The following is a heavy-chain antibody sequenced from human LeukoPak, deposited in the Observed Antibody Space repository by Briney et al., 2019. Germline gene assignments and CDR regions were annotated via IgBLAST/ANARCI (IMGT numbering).Heavy chain of an antibody. CDR1: GDSISSGGYS. Sequence: SETLSLTCALSGDSISSGGYSWSWIRQPPGKGLEWIGYIYHSGSTYYNPSLKSRVTISVDRSKNQFSLKLSSVTAADTAVYYCARGGLYYYGSGSYTPFDPWGQGTLVTVSS. D-gene: IGHD3-10*01. CDR2: IYHSGST. V-gene: IGHV4-30-2*01. J-gene: IGHJ5*02. CDR3: ARGGLYYYGSGSYTPFDP.